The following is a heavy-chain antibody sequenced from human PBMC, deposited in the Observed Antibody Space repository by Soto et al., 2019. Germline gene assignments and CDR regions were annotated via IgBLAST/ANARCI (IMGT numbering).Heavy chain of an antibody. V-gene: IGHV1-18*01. CDR1: GYTFTRYG. Sequence: ASAKVSCKASGYTFTRYGISLVRQAPGQGLEWMGWISAYNGNTNYAQKLQGRVNMTTDTSTSTAYMELRSLRSDDTAVSYCARDREGEDIKSYCYYGMDVWGQGTTVTVSS. J-gene: IGHJ6*02. D-gene: IGHD2-21*01. CDR3: ARDREGEDIKSYCYYGMDV. CDR2: ISAYNGNT.